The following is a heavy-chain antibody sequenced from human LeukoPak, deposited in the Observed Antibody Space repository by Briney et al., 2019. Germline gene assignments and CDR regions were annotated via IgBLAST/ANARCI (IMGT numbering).Heavy chain of an antibody. CDR3: ARGSTVTTDY. CDR1: GFTFSSHA. D-gene: IGHD4-17*01. V-gene: IGHV3-30-3*01. Sequence: SGGSLRLSCAASGFTFSSHAMHWVRQAPGKGLEWVAVISYDGSNKYYADSVKGRFTISRDNSKNTLYLQMNSLRAEDTAVYYCARGSTVTTDYWGQGTLVTVSS. J-gene: IGHJ4*02. CDR2: ISYDGSNK.